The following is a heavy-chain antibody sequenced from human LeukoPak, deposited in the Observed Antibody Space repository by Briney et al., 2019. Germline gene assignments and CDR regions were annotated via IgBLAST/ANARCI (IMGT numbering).Heavy chain of an antibody. CDR1: GGSISSYY. CDR3: ARAYSSSWYFNWFDP. D-gene: IGHD6-13*01. CDR2: LYTSGNT. V-gene: IGHV4-4*07. Sequence: SETLSLTCTVSGGSISSYYWSWIRQPAGKGLEWIGRLYTSGNTNYNPSLKSRVTISVDTSKNQFSLKLSSVTAADTAVYYCARAYSSSWYFNWFDPWGQGTLVTVSS. J-gene: IGHJ5*02.